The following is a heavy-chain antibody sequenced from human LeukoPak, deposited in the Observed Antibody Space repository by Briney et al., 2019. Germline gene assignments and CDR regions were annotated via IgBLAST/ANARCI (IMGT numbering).Heavy chain of an antibody. D-gene: IGHD1-26*01. Sequence: PSETLSLTCAVYGGSFSDYYWSWIRQPPGKGLEWIGEINHNENTNYNPSLKSRVTISVDTPKNQFSLKLSSVTAADTAVYYCARTVGATHALDIWGQGTMVTVSS. CDR3: ARTVGATHALDI. CDR1: GGSFSDYY. V-gene: IGHV4-34*01. CDR2: INHNENT. J-gene: IGHJ3*02.